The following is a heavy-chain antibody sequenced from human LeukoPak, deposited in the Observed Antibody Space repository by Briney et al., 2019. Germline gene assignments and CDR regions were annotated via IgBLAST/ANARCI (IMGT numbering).Heavy chain of an antibody. D-gene: IGHD4-17*01. Sequence: PGGSLRLSCAASGFTFSTYAMSWVRQAPGKGLEWVSSISGSGGGTYYADSVKGRFTISRDNSKNTLYLQMNSLRVEDTAVYYCAKHYYGDYIRFPYDYWGQGTLVTVSS. J-gene: IGHJ4*02. CDR2: ISGSGGGT. CDR1: GFTFSTYA. CDR3: AKHYYGDYIRFPYDY. V-gene: IGHV3-23*01.